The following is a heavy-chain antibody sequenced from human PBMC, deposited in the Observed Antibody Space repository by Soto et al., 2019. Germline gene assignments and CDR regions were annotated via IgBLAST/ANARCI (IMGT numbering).Heavy chain of an antibody. V-gene: IGHV3-7*01. CDR2: TNQDGRER. Sequence: EVQLVESGGGLVQPGGSLRLSCVASGFTFRNYRMSWLRQAPGKGREWVANTNQDGRERYSVDSVKGRFTISRDNAKNSMHLQMNSLRAEDTAVYYCARDGSGYSTDWGQGTLVTVSS. J-gene: IGHJ4*02. D-gene: IGHD5-18*01. CDR1: GFTFRNYR. CDR3: ARDGSGYSTD.